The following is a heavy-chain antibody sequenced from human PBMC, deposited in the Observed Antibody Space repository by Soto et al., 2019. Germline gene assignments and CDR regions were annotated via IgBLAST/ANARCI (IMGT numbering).Heavy chain of an antibody. Sequence: GGSLRLSCAASGFTFSSYSMNWVRQAPGKGLEWVSYISSSSTIYYADSVKGRFTISRDNAKNSLYLQMNSLRDEDTAVYYCARGGYCSGGSCSGPYYYYGMDDWGQGTTATVSS. CDR2: ISSSSTI. D-gene: IGHD2-15*01. CDR1: GFTFSSYS. V-gene: IGHV3-48*02. CDR3: ARGGYCSGGSCSGPYYYYGMDD. J-gene: IGHJ6*02.